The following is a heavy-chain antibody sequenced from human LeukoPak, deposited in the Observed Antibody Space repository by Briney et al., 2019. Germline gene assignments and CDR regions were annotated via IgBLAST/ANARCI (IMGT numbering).Heavy chain of an antibody. CDR2: IKSKAYGGTT. D-gene: IGHD4-23*01. J-gene: IGHJ6*02. CDR1: GFTFGDYA. V-gene: IGHV3-49*04. CDR3: TRDIPYFRGYGGNPNYYYYGMDV. Sequence: PGGPLRLSCTASGFTFGDYAMSWVRQATGKGLEWVGFIKSKAYGGTTPYAASVKGRFTISRDDSKSIAYLQMNSLKTEDTAVYYCTRDIPYFRGYGGNPNYYYYGMDVWGQGTTVTVSS.